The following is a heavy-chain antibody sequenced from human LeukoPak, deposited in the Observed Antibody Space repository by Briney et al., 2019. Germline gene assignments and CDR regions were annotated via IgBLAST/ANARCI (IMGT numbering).Heavy chain of an antibody. CDR3: ARGTAPWP. Sequence: TSETLSLTCSVSGGSISNYYWTWIRQPPGKGLEWIGFVHYSGSTNYNPSLKSRVTISLDTSKNQFSLKLTSVTAADTAVYYCARGTAPWPWGQGTLVTVSS. D-gene: IGHD2-21*02. J-gene: IGHJ5*02. CDR1: GGSISNYY. V-gene: IGHV4-59*01. CDR2: VHYSGST.